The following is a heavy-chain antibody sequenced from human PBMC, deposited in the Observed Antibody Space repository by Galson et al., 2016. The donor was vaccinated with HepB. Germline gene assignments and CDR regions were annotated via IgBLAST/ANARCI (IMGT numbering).Heavy chain of an antibody. D-gene: IGHD3-16*02. Sequence: SLRLSCAASGFTFSTYAFHWVRQAPDKGLEWVAVISNDGFSTYYADSVKGRFTVSRDSSKNTLFLQMNSLKPDDTAVYYCVGAEGELSFLFAFWGQGSLGTVSS. V-gene: IGHV3-30-3*01. CDR3: VGAEGELSFLFAF. CDR2: ISNDGFST. CDR1: GFTFSTYA. J-gene: IGHJ4*02.